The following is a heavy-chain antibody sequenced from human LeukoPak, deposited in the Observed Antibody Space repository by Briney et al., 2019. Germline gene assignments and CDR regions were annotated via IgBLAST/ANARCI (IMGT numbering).Heavy chain of an antibody. V-gene: IGHV5-51*01. CDR1: GYSFTSYW. Sequence: GESLKISCKGSGYSFTSYWIGWVRQMPGKGLEWMGIIYPGDSDSRYSPSFQGQVSIPAVESMCTAYLQWDRLQPSDTAMYYCARRYCSGGSCYSRWFDPWGQGTLVTVSS. J-gene: IGHJ5*02. D-gene: IGHD2-15*01. CDR2: IYPGDSDS. CDR3: ARRYCSGGSCYSRWFDP.